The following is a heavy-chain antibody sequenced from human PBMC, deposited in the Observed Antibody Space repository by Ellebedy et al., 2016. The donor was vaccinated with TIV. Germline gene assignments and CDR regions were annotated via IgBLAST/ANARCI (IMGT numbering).Heavy chain of an antibody. D-gene: IGHD6-6*01. J-gene: IGHJ6*02. CDR3: ARGGEYNSSPEGLYYYYGLDV. CDR2: IFYTGTS. V-gene: IGHV4-31*03. Sequence: SETLSLTXNVSGDSISSGTYYWTWIRQHPGKGLEWIGYIFYTGTSHHNASLKSRVTLSVDTSKNQFSLKLNSVTAADTAVYYCARGGEYNSSPEGLYYYYGLDVWGQGTTVIVSS. CDR1: GDSISSGTYY.